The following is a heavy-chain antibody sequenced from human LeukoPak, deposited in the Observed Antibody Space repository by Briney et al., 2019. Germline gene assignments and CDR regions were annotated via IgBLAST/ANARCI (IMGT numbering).Heavy chain of an antibody. D-gene: IGHD6-13*01. CDR2: INHSGST. Sequence: SETLSLTCAVYGGSFSGYYWSWIRQPPGKGLEWIGEINHSGSTNYNPSLKSRVTISVDTSKNQFSLKLSSVTAADTAVYYCARAPGSSSWYTYPAGGWFDPWGQGTLVTVSS. CDR3: ARAPGSSSWYTYPAGGWFDP. CDR1: GGSFSGYY. V-gene: IGHV4-34*01. J-gene: IGHJ5*02.